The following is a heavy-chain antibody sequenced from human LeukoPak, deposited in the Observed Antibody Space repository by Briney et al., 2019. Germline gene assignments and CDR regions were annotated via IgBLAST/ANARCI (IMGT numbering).Heavy chain of an antibody. CDR3: ARITYYYDSRGYYLTVHYFDY. CDR2: IKQDGSEK. D-gene: IGHD3-22*01. V-gene: IGHV3-7*01. CDR1: GFTFSSYS. Sequence: GGSLRLSCAASGFTFSSYSMNWVRQAPGKGLEWVANIKQDGSEKYYVDSVKGRFTISRDNAKNSLYLQMNSLRAEDTAVYYCARITYYYDSRGYYLTVHYFDYWGQGTLVTVSS. J-gene: IGHJ4*02.